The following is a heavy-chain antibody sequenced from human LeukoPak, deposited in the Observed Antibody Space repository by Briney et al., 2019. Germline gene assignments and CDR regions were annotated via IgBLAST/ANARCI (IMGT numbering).Heavy chain of an antibody. Sequence: ASVKVSCKASGYTFTSYGISWVRQAPGQGPEWMGRIIPNSGATNYAQNFQGRVTMTRDTSISTAYMELSRLSPDDTAVYYCARGISGGFDIWGQGTMVTVSS. V-gene: IGHV1-2*06. CDR2: IIPNSGAT. CDR1: GYTFTSYG. CDR3: ARGISGGFDI. D-gene: IGHD2-21*01. J-gene: IGHJ3*02.